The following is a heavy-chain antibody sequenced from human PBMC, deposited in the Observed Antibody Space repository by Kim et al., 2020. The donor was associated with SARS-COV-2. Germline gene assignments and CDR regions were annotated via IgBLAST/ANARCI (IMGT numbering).Heavy chain of an antibody. CDR3: ARETGPAYSSSWYIPGPGAFDI. CDR2: INAGNGNT. V-gene: IGHV1-3*01. J-gene: IGHJ3*02. Sequence: ASVKVSCKASGYTFTSYAMHWVRQAPGQRLEWMGWINAGNGNTKYSQKFQGRVTITRDTSASTAYMELSSLRSEDTAVYYCARETGPAYSSSWYIPGPGAFDIWGQGKMVTVSS. D-gene: IGHD6-13*01. CDR1: GYTFTSYA.